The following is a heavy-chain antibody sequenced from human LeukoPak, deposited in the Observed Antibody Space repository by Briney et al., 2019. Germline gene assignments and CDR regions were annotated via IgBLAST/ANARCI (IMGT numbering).Heavy chain of an antibody. V-gene: IGHV1-18*01. CDR1: GYTFTSYA. D-gene: IGHD6-19*01. CDR3: ARVEGIAVAGTDEYFQH. CDR2: ISADNGNT. Sequence: GASVKVSCKASGYTFTSYAISWVRQAPGQGLEWMGWISADNGNTDYAQRFQGRVTMTTDTSTSTAYMELRSLRSDDTAVYYCARVEGIAVAGTDEYFQHWGQGTLVTVSS. J-gene: IGHJ1*01.